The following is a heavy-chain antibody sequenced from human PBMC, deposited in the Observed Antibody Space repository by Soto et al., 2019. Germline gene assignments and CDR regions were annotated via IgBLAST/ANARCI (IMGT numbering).Heavy chain of an antibody. Sequence: PGGSLRLSCAASGFTFSSYGMHWVRQAPGKGLEWVAVIWYDGSNKYYADSVKGRFTISRDNSKNTLYLQMNSLRAEDTAVYYCARDYDFWSGYADYYYYGMDVWGQGTTVTVSS. CDR2: IWYDGSNK. D-gene: IGHD3-3*01. CDR3: ARDYDFWSGYADYYYYGMDV. CDR1: GFTFSSYG. J-gene: IGHJ6*02. V-gene: IGHV3-33*01.